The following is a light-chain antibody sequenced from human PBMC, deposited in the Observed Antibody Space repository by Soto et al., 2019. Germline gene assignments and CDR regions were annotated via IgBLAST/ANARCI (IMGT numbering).Light chain of an antibody. CDR2: GAS. J-gene: IGKJ4*01. CDR1: QSINSN. Sequence: EIVMTQSPATLSVSPGERATLSCRASQSINSNLAWYQQKPGQAPRLLIYGASTRATGVPVRFSGSGSGTAFTLTISSLQSEDFAVYYCQQYNNWPPLTFGGGTKVEIK. V-gene: IGKV3-15*01. CDR3: QQYNNWPPLT.